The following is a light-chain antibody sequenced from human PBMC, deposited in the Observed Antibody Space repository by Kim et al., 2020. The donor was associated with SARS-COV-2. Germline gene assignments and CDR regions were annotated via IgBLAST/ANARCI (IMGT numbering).Light chain of an antibody. Sequence: ASVGDRVTITCRASLNISPWLAWYQQRPGKAPKLLIYKTSNLQSGVPSRFSGIGSGTEFTLTISSLQPDDFATYYCQQYNSYSYTFGQGTKVDIK. V-gene: IGKV1-5*03. CDR3: QQYNSYSYT. CDR2: KTS. J-gene: IGKJ2*01. CDR1: LNISPW.